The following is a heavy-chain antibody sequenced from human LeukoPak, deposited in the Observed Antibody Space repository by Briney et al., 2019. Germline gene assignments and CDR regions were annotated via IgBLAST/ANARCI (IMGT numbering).Heavy chain of an antibody. Sequence: ASVKVSCKVSGYTLTELSMHWVRQAPGKGLEWMGGFDPEDGEPIYAQKFQGRVTMTEDTSTDTAYMELSSLRSEDTAVYYCATEISSIKKYSGSHPRDHWGQGTLVTVSS. CDR3: ATEISSIKKYSGSHPRDH. V-gene: IGHV1-24*01. CDR1: GYTLTELS. J-gene: IGHJ4*02. D-gene: IGHD1-26*01. CDR2: FDPEDGEP.